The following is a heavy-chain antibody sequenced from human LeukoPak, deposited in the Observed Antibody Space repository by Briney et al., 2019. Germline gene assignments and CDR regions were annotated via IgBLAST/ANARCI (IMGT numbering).Heavy chain of an antibody. D-gene: IGHD3-10*01. CDR2: IKSKTDGWTT. Sequence: GGSLRLSXAASGFTFSNAWMSWVGQAPGKGLEWVGRIKSKTDGWTTDYAAPVKGRFTISRDDSKNTLYLQMNSLKTGDTAVYYYTTDGGLFQGDYWGQGTLVTVSS. V-gene: IGHV3-15*01. J-gene: IGHJ4*02. CDR1: GFTFSNAW. CDR3: TTDGGLFQGDY.